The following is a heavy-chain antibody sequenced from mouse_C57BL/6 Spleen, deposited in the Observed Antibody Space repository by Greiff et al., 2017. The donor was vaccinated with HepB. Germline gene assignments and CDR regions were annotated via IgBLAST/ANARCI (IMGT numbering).Heavy chain of an antibody. V-gene: IGHV3-1*01. CDR1: GYSITSGYD. CDR3: AREDANWSWFAY. CDR2: ISYSGST. J-gene: IGHJ3*01. Sequence: EVMLVESGPGMVKPSQSLSLTCTVTGYSITSGYDWHWIRHFPGNKLEWMGYISYSGSTNYNPSLKSRISITHDTSKNHFFLKLNSVTTEDTATYYCAREDANWSWFAYWGQGTLVTVSA. D-gene: IGHD4-1*01.